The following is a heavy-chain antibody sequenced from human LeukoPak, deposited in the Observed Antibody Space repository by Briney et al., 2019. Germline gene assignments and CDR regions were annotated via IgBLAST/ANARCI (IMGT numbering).Heavy chain of an antibody. Sequence: GGSLRLSCAASGFSFSSYAMHWVRQAPGKRLEWVAVISYDGSNKYYADSVKGRFTISRDNSKNTLYLQMNSLRAEDTAVYYCAAGGYQLLYCWFDYWGQGTLVTVSS. V-gene: IGHV3-30*04. J-gene: IGHJ4*02. D-gene: IGHD2-2*02. CDR2: ISYDGSNK. CDR1: GFSFSSYA. CDR3: AAGGYQLLYCWFDY.